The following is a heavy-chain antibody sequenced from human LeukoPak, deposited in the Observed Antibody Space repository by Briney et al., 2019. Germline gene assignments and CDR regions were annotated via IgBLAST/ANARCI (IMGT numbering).Heavy chain of an antibody. V-gene: IGHV3-43*01. J-gene: IGHJ4*02. CDR2: ISWDGGST. D-gene: IGHD3-10*01. CDR3: AKDVPYHYGSGSYFDY. CDR1: GFTFDDYT. Sequence: GGSLRLSCAASGFTFDDYTMHWVRQAPGKGLEWVSLISWDGGSTYYADSVKGRFTISRDNSKNSLYLQMNSLRTEDTALYYCAKDVPYHYGSGSYFDYWGQGTLVTVSS.